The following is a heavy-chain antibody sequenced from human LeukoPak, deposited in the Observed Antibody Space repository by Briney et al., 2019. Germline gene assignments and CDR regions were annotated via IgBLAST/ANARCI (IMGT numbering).Heavy chain of an antibody. V-gene: IGHV3-23*01. CDR3: AKENAYYDFWSGYLRSPLDP. CDR1: GFTFSSYA. D-gene: IGHD3-3*01. CDR2: ISGSGGST. J-gene: IGHJ5*02. Sequence: HPGRSPRLSCAASGFTFSSYAMSWVRQAPGKGLEWVSAISGSGGSTYYADSVKGRFTISRDNSKNTLYLQMNSLRAEDTAVYYCAKENAYYDFWSGYLRSPLDPWGQGTLVTVSS.